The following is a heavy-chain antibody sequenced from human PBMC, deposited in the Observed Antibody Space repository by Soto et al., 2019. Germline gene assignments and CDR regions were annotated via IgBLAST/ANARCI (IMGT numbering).Heavy chain of an antibody. Sequence: SETLSLTCTVSGGSISSGGYYWSWIRQHPGKGLEWIGHIYYSGSTYYNPSLKSRVTISVDTSKNQFSLKLSSVTAADTAVYYCAREGGYCSGGSCYHDAFDIWGQGPMVTVSS. CDR3: AREGGYCSGGSCYHDAFDI. CDR2: IYYSGST. J-gene: IGHJ3*02. CDR1: GGSISSGGYY. V-gene: IGHV4-31*03. D-gene: IGHD2-15*01.